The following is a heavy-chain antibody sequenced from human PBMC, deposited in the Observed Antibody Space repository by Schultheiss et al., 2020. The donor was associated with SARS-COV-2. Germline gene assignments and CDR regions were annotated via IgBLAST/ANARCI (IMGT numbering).Heavy chain of an antibody. CDR3: ARGVPFIVVVPMDFDY. J-gene: IGHJ4*02. CDR1: GYTFTGYY. D-gene: IGHD2-2*01. Sequence: GESLKISCKASGYTFTGYYMHWVRQAPGQGLEWMGWINPNSGGTNYAQKFQGRVTMTRDTSISTAYMELSRLRSDDTAVYYCARGVPFIVVVPMDFDYWGQGTLVTVSS. V-gene: IGHV1-2*02. CDR2: INPNSGGT.